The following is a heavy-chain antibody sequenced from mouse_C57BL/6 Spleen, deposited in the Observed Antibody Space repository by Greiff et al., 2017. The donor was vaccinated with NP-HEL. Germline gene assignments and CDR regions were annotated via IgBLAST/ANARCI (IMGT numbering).Heavy chain of an antibody. J-gene: IGHJ2*01. CDR3: ARGDYGNYVGY. V-gene: IGHV1-66*01. Sequence: VQLQESGPELVKPGASVKISCKASGYSFTSYYIHWVKQRPGQGLEWIGWIYPGSGNTKYNEKFKGKATLTADTSSSTAYMQLSSLTSEDSAVYYCARGDYGNYVGYWGQGTTLTVSS. CDR1: GYSFTSYY. CDR2: IYPGSGNT. D-gene: IGHD2-1*01.